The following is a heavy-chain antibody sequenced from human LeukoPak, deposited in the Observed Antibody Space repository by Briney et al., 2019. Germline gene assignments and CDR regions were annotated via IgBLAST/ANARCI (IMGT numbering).Heavy chain of an antibody. CDR1: GGSISSSTYY. D-gene: IGHD5-18*01. CDR3: ARGWYSYRH. CDR2: IYYSGST. Sequence: PSETLSLTCTVSGGSISSSTYYWGWIRQPPGKGLEWIGNIYYSGSTNYNPSLKSRVTISVDTSKNQFSLKLRSVTAADTAVYYCARGWYSYRHWGQGTLVTVSS. J-gene: IGHJ4*02. V-gene: IGHV4-39*07.